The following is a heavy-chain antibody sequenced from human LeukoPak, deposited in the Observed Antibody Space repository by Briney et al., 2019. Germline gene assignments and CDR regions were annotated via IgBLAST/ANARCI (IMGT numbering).Heavy chain of an antibody. V-gene: IGHV1-46*01. CDR1: GYTFTSYY. CDR2: INPSGGST. J-gene: IGHJ6*03. D-gene: IGHD7-27*01. CDR3: ARVGPLGYYYYYMDV. Sequence: ASVKVSCKASGYTFTSYYMHWVRQAPGQGLEWMAIINPSGGSTSYAQKFQGRVTMTRDMSTSTVYMELSSPRSEDTAVYYCARVGPLGYYYYYMDVWGKGTTVTVSS.